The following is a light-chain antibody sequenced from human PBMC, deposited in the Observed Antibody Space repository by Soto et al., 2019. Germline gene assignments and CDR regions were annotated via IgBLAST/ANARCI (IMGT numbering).Light chain of an antibody. CDR1: SSDVGGYNY. CDR3: SSYTSRSTLV. J-gene: IGLJ1*01. Sequence: QSALTQPASVSGSLGQSITIPCTGTSSDVGGYNYVSWYQQHPGKAPKLMIYEVTNRPSGVSNRFSGSKSGNTASLTISGLQAEDEADYYCSSYTSRSTLVFGTGTKLTVL. CDR2: EVT. V-gene: IGLV2-14*01.